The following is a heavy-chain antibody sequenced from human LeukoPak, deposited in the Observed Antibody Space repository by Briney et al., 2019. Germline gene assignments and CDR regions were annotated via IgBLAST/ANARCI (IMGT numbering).Heavy chain of an antibody. CDR3: ARDLTTVTTLPAFDL. D-gene: IGHD4-4*01. CDR1: GGSISSYY. Sequence: PSETLSLTCTVSGGSISSYYWSWIRQPAGKGLERIGRIYTSGSTNYNPSLKSRVTMSVDTSKNQFSLKLSSVTAADTAVYYCARDLTTVTTLPAFDLWGRGTLVTVSS. CDR2: IYTSGST. J-gene: IGHJ2*01. V-gene: IGHV4-4*07.